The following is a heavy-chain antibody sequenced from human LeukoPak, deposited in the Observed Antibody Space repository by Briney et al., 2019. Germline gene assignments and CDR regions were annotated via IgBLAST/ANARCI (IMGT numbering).Heavy chain of an antibody. CDR1: GGAISSYY. Sequence: SETLSLTCTVSGGAISSYYWSWIRQPPGKGLEWIGYIYYSGSSNYNPSLKSRVTISVDTSKNQFSLKLSSVTAADTAVYYCASIAATGTASGWFDPWGQGTLVTVSS. J-gene: IGHJ5*02. D-gene: IGHD6-13*01. CDR3: ASIAATGTASGWFDP. CDR2: IYYSGSS. V-gene: IGHV4-59*01.